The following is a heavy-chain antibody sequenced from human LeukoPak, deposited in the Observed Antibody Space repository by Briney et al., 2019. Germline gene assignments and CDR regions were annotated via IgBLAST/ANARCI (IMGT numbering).Heavy chain of an antibody. CDR1: GGSISGSSYY. CDR2: VYYSGGT. V-gene: IGHV4-39*01. D-gene: IGHD6-19*01. CDR3: ARGSGAGTSHYYYGMDV. Sequence: SETLSLTCTVSGGSISGSSYYWVWIRQPPGKGLEWIGTVYYSGGTYYNPSLKSRVTISADTSKNQFSLKLSSVTAADTAVYYCARGSGAGTSHYYYGMDVWGHGTPVTVSS. J-gene: IGHJ6*02.